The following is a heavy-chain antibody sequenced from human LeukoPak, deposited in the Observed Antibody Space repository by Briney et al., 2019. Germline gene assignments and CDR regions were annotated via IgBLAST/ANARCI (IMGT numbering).Heavy chain of an antibody. CDR2: INPNSGGT. J-gene: IGHJ4*02. CDR3: ARLVGLSTTASY. V-gene: IGHV1-2*02. D-gene: IGHD5/OR15-5a*01. Sequence: GASVKVSCKASGYTFIGYYLHWVRQAPGQGLEWMGWINPNSGGTNYAQKFQDRVTMTRDTSINTAYMELSRLTSDDTAVYYCARLVGLSTTASYWGQGTLVIVSS. CDR1: GYTFIGYY.